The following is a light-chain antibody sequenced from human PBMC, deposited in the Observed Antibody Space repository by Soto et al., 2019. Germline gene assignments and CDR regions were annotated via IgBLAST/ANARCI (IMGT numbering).Light chain of an antibody. CDR2: AAS. CDR1: QSISSY. CDR3: QQSYSTPWT. Sequence: DVQMTHAPSSLSASLGDTLTITVGASQSISSYLNWYQQKPGKAPKLLIYAASSLQSGVPSRFSGSGSGTDFTLTISSLQPEDFATYYCQQSYSTPWTLGQGTKVDI. J-gene: IGKJ1*01. V-gene: IGKV1-39*01.